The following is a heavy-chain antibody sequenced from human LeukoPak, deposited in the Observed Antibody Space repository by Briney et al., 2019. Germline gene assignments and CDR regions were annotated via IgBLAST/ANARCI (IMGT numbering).Heavy chain of an antibody. Sequence: GGSLRLSCAASGFTFSSYSMNWVRQAPGKGLEWVSYISSSSTIYYADSVKGRFTISRDNAKNSLYLQMNSLRAEDTAIYYCARDSAAAGDYWGQGTLVTVSS. J-gene: IGHJ4*02. CDR2: ISSSSTI. CDR1: GFTFSSYS. D-gene: IGHD6-13*01. V-gene: IGHV3-48*01. CDR3: ARDSAAAGDY.